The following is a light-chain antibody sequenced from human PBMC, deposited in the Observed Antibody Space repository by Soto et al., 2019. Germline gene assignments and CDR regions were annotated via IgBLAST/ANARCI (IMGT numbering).Light chain of an antibody. CDR2: LAS. Sequence: EIVLTQSPATLSSFPGDRVTLSCRASQAVNTRLAWYQHRPGQAPRLLIYLASNRAAGVPARFSGSGSGTDFTLTISSLQPEDIGTYFCQQYNNLPYTFGQGTKLEIK. J-gene: IGKJ2*01. CDR3: QQYNNLPYT. V-gene: IGKV3D-11*03. CDR1: QAVNTR.